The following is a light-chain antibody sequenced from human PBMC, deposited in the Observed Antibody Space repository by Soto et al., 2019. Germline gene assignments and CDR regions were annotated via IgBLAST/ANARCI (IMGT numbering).Light chain of an antibody. CDR1: QSVSSNY. CDR3: QQDDNSPPFT. V-gene: IGKV3-20*01. J-gene: IGKJ4*01. Sequence: EIGLTQSPGTLSLSPGDRATLSCRASQSVSSNYLAWYQQKPGQAPRLLIYGAFSRATGIPDRFSGSGSGTDFTLTISRLEPEDFAVYYCQQDDNSPPFTFCGGSKVEIK. CDR2: GAF.